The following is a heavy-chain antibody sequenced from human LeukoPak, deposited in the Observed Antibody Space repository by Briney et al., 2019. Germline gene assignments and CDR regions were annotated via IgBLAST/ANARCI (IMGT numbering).Heavy chain of an antibody. CDR2: ISSSGSTI. CDR1: GFTFSDYY. D-gene: IGHD4-23*01. V-gene: IGHV3-11*01. J-gene: IGHJ2*01. Sequence: KPGGSLRLSCAASGFTFSDYYMSWIRQAPGKGLGWGSYISSSGSTIYYADSVKGRFTISRDNAKNSLYLQMNSLRAEDTAVYYCARDLDPYGGNQGYFDLWGRGTLVTVSS. CDR3: ARDLDPYGGNQGYFDL.